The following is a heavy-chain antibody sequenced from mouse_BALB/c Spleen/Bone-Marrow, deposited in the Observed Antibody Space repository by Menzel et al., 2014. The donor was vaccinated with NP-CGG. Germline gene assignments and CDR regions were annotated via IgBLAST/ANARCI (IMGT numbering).Heavy chain of an antibody. Sequence: EVQLQESGPDLVKPSQSLSLTCTVTGYSITRGYGWLWIRQFPGNKLEWMGYIHYSGYTDYNPSLKSRVSITRDTSKNQFFLQLNSVTTEDTATYYCVRETTVVADFDYWGQGTTLTVSS. CDR1: GYSITRGYG. D-gene: IGHD1-1*01. V-gene: IGHV3-1*02. J-gene: IGHJ2*01. CDR3: VRETTVVADFDY. CDR2: IHYSGYT.